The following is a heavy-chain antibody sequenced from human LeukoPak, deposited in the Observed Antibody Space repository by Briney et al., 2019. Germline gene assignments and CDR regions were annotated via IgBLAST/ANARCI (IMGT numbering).Heavy chain of an antibody. CDR2: IYTSGST. Sequence: SETLSLTCTVSGGSISSYYWSWIRQPAGKGLEWIGRIYTSGSTNYNPSLKSRVTMSVDTSKNQFSLKLSSVTAADTAVYYCAREYYDFYQTSYYYYMDVWGKGTTVTVSS. J-gene: IGHJ6*03. D-gene: IGHD3-3*01. CDR1: GGSISSYY. CDR3: AREYYDFYQTSYYYYMDV. V-gene: IGHV4-4*07.